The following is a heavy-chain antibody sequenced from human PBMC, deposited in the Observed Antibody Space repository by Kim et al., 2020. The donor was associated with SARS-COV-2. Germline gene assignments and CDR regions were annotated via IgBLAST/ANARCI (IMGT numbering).Heavy chain of an antibody. CDR2: IKSKTDGGTT. V-gene: IGHV3-15*01. CDR3: TTDLDYDILTGYRYPDY. J-gene: IGHJ4*02. CDR1: GFTFSNAW. Sequence: GGSLRLSCAASGFTFSNAWMSWVRQAPGKGLEWVGRIKSKTDGGTTDYAAPVKGRFTISRDDSKNTLYLQMNSLKTEDTAVYYCTTDLDYDILTGYRYPDYWGQGTLVTVSS. D-gene: IGHD3-9*01.